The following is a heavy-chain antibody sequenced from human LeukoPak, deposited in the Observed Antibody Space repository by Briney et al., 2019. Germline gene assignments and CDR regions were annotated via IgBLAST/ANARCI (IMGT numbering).Heavy chain of an antibody. V-gene: IGHV3-30*02. CDR1: GFTFSTYG. CDR3: ARGSSGWSGQNWFDP. CDR2: IRYDGSNK. J-gene: IGHJ5*02. D-gene: IGHD6-19*01. Sequence: GGSLRLSCAASGFTFSTYGIHWVRQAPGKGLEWVAFIRYDGSNKYYADSVKGRFTISKDNSKNTLFLQMNSLRPEDTAVYYCARGSSGWSGQNWFDPWGQGTLVTVSS.